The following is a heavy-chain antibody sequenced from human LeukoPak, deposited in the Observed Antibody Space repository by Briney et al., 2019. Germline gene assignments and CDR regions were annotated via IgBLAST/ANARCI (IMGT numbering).Heavy chain of an antibody. CDR1: GYTFTSYY. CDR3: AREVRWQWLVMNGMDV. D-gene: IGHD6-19*01. Sequence: ASVKVSCKASGYTFTSYYMHWVRQTPGQGLEWMGIINPSGGSTSYAQKFQGRVTMTRDTSTSTVYMELSSLRSEDTAVYYCAREVRWQWLVMNGMDVWGQGTTVTVSS. CDR2: INPSGGST. J-gene: IGHJ6*02. V-gene: IGHV1-46*01.